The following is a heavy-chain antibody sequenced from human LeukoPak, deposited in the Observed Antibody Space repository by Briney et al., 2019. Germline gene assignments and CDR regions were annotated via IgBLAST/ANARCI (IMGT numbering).Heavy chain of an antibody. Sequence: ASVKVSCKASGGTFSSYAISWVRQAPGQGLEWMGGIIPIFGTANYAQKFQGRVTITADKSTSTAYMELSSLRSEDTAVYYCARDLYSSSPGYYYYYYMDVWGKGTTVTVSS. V-gene: IGHV1-69*06. CDR3: ARDLYSSSPGYYYYYYMDV. D-gene: IGHD6-6*01. CDR2: IIPIFGTA. J-gene: IGHJ6*03. CDR1: GGTFSSYA.